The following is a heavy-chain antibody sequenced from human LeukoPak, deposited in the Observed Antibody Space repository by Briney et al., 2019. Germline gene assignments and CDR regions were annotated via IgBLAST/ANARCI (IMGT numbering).Heavy chain of an antibody. CDR1: GGTFSSYA. D-gene: IGHD2-2*01. CDR2: IIPIFGTA. Sequence: SVKVSCKASGGTFSSYAISWVRQAPGQGLEWMGGIIPIFGTANYAQKFQGRVTITTDESTSTAYMELSSLRSEDTAVYYCARDCSSTSCYDYWGQGTLVTLSS. CDR3: ARDCSSTSCYDY. V-gene: IGHV1-69*05. J-gene: IGHJ4*02.